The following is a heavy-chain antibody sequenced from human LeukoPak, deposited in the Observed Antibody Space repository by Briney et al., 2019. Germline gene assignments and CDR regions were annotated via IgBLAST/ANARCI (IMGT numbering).Heavy chain of an antibody. J-gene: IGHJ4*02. CDR1: GFTFSDHY. Sequence: PGGSLRLSCAASGFTFSDHYMDWVRQAPGKGLEWVGHIRNKANSYTTEYAASVKGRFTISRDDSKNSLYLQMNSLKTEDTAVYYCARVGWARPFIDYWGQGTLVTVSS. CDR3: ARVGWARPFIDY. D-gene: IGHD1-26*01. CDR2: IRNKANSYTT. V-gene: IGHV3-72*01.